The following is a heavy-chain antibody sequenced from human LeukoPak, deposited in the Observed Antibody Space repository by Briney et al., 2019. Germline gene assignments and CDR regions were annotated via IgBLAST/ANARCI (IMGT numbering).Heavy chain of an antibody. J-gene: IGHJ3*02. D-gene: IGHD3-22*01. V-gene: IGHV5-51*01. CDR2: IYPGDSNT. CDR1: GYSFTNYW. Sequence: GGSLKISCKGSGYSFTNYWIGWVRQMPGKGLEWMGIIYPGDSNTKYSPSFQGQVTISADKSINTAYLQWSSLKASDTAMYYCARRGYYSYDAFDIWGQGTMVTVSS. CDR3: ARRGYYSYDAFDI.